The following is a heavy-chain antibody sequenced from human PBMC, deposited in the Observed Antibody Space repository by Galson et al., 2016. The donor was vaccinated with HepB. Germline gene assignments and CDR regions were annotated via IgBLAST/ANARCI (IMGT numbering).Heavy chain of an antibody. D-gene: IGHD5-18*01. Sequence: SLRLSCAVSGFTFSGYAMSWVRQAPGKGLEWVSTISANGLSTYYADSVKGRFVISRDNAKNILYAQMNSLRAEDTAVYYCARGRGYSYGYAALYFDSWGQG. CDR1: GFTFSGYA. CDR2: ISANGLST. J-gene: IGHJ4*02. CDR3: ARGRGYSYGYAALYFDS. V-gene: IGHV3-23*01.